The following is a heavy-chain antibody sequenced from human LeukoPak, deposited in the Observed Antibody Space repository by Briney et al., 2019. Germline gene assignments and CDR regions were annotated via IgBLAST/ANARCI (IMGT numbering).Heavy chain of an antibody. Sequence: GGSLSLSCAASGFTFSSYSMNWVRQAPGKGLEWVSSISSSSYIYYADSVKGRFTISRDNAKNSLYLQMNSLRAEDTAVYYCARVSRIAAAGRSYYWGQGTLVTVSS. CDR1: GFTFSSYS. D-gene: IGHD6-13*01. V-gene: IGHV3-21*01. CDR3: ARVSRIAAAGRSYY. J-gene: IGHJ4*02. CDR2: ISSSSYI.